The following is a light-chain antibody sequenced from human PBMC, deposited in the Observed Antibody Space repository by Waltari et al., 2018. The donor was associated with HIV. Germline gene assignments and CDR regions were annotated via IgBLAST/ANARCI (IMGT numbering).Light chain of an antibody. Sequence: QSALTQPPSASGSPGQSVTISCTGTSNDVGGYNYVSWYQQHPGKAPKLMMYGVSERPSGVPERFAGSKSGNTASLTVSGLQAEDEADYYCSSYSGGNNFDVVFGGGTKLTVL. CDR1: SNDVGGYNY. V-gene: IGLV2-8*01. CDR2: GVS. CDR3: SSYSGGNNFDVV. J-gene: IGLJ2*01.